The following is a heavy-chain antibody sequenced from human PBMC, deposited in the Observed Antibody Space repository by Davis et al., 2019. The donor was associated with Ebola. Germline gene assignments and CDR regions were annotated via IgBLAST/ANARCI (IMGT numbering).Heavy chain of an antibody. D-gene: IGHD6-19*01. CDR3: ATTQWLREFDN. CDR1: GFTVSSNH. CDR2: IYDQST. V-gene: IGHV3-53*05. Sequence: GESLKISCAVSGFTVSSNHMSWVRQAPGKGLEWVSVIYDQSTAYADAVRGRFIISRDKSNKPLYLEMNSLRVDDTAVYYCATTQWLREFDNWGQGTLVTVSS. J-gene: IGHJ4*02.